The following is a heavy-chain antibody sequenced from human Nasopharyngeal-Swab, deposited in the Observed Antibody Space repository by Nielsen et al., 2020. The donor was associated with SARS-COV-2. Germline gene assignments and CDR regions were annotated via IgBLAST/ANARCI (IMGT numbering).Heavy chain of an antibody. CDR3: TTGYSSSWYYYYGMDV. D-gene: IGHD6-13*01. CDR1: GFTFSNAW. Sequence: GGSLRLSCAASGFTFSNAWMSWVRQAPGKGLEWVGRIKSKTDGGTTDYAAPVKGRFTISRGDSKNTLYLQMNSLKTEDTAVYYCTTGYSSSWYYYYGMDVWGQGTTVTVSS. CDR2: IKSKTDGGTT. J-gene: IGHJ6*02. V-gene: IGHV3-15*01.